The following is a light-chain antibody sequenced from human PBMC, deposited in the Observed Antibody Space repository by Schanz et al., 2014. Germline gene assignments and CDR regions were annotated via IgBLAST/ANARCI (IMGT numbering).Light chain of an antibody. CDR2: AAS. J-gene: IGKJ1*01. Sequence: DIQMTPSPSSLSASVGDRVTITCRASQSISSYLNWYQQKPGKAPKLLIYAASSLQSGVPSRFNGNGSGKEFTVTISSLQPDDFATYYCQQYNAYWAFGQGTKVQIK. CDR3: QQYNAYWA. V-gene: IGKV1-39*01. CDR1: QSISSY.